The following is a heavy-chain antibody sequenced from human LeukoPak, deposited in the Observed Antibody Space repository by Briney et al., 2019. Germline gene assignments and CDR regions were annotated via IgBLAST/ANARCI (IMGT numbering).Heavy chain of an antibody. CDR1: GDFISNYY. CDR3: AREAAAGTFYFDY. Sequence: SETLSLTCIVSGDFISNYYWSWIRQPARKGPEWIGRIYTSGSTNYNPSLKSRVTMSVDTSKNQFSLKLTSVTAADTAVYYCAREAAAGTFYFDYWGQGTLVTVSS. D-gene: IGHD6-13*01. V-gene: IGHV4-4*07. J-gene: IGHJ4*02. CDR2: IYTSGST.